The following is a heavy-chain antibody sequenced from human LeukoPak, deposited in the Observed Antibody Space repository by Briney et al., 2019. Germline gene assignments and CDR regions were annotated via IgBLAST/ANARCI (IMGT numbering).Heavy chain of an antibody. Sequence: SETLSLTCTVSGGSISSSGYYWGWIRQPPGKGLEWIGSVDYTGITSHSPSLKSRVTISVDTSKNQFSLKVSSVTAADTAVYYCARVEIVVVPAANSFWFDPWGQGTLVTVSS. V-gene: IGHV4-39*07. D-gene: IGHD2-2*03. CDR3: ARVEIVVVPAANSFWFDP. CDR2: VDYTGIT. CDR1: GGSISSSGYY. J-gene: IGHJ5*02.